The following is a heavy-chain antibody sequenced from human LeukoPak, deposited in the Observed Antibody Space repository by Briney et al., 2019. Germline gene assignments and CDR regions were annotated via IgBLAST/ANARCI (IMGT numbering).Heavy chain of an antibody. Sequence: PSETLSLTCTVSGGSISSSSYYWGWIRQPPGKGLEWIGSIYYSGSTYYNPSLKSRVTISVDTSKNQFSLKLSSVTAADTAVYYCARRGTVAAVDYGMDVWGQGTTVTVSS. J-gene: IGHJ6*02. CDR3: ARRGTVAAVDYGMDV. V-gene: IGHV4-39*07. CDR1: GGSISSSSYY. D-gene: IGHD6-13*01. CDR2: IYYSGST.